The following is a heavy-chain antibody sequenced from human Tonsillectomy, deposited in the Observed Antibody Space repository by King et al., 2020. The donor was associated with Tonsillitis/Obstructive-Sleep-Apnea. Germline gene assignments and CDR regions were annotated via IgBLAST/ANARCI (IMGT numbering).Heavy chain of an antibody. CDR3: ARGEGDMITFGGQYYFAY. V-gene: IGHV4-34*01. CDR2: INHSGST. J-gene: IGHJ4*02. D-gene: IGHD3-16*01. Sequence: VQLQQWGAGLLKPSETLSLPCAIYGGSFNDYYWSWLRQPPGKGLEWIGEINHSGSTNYNPSLKSRVSISLDTSKKQFSLNLSSVTAAETAVYYCARGEGDMITFGGQYYFAYWGQGTLVTVSS. CDR1: GGSFNDYY.